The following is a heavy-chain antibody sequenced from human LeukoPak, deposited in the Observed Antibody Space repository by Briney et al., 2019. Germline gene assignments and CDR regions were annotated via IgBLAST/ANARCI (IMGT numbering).Heavy chain of an antibody. CDR2: IYTSGST. D-gene: IGHD3-10*01. CDR1: GGSINSYY. V-gene: IGHV4-4*09. Sequence: SETLSLTCTVSGGSINSYYWSWIRQPPGKGLEWIGYIYTSGSTNYNPSLKSRVTISVDTSKNQFSLKLSSVTAADTAVYYCARPMVRELLLYGKIQYDRADDYWGQGTLVTVSS. CDR3: ARPMVRELLLYGKIQYDRADDY. J-gene: IGHJ4*02.